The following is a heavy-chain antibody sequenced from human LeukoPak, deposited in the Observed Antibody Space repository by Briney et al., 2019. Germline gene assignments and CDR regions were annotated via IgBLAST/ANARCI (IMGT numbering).Heavy chain of an antibody. Sequence: SETLSLTCTVSGGSISSYYWTWIRQPPGEQLEWIGYISTSGSTNYNPSLKSRVTISVDTSKNQLSLQLSSVTAADTAVYYCARLRSWGQRLFDYWGQGTLVTVSS. CDR3: ARLRSWGQRLFDY. V-gene: IGHV4-4*08. J-gene: IGHJ4*02. CDR1: GGSISSYY. D-gene: IGHD6-13*01. CDR2: ISTSGST.